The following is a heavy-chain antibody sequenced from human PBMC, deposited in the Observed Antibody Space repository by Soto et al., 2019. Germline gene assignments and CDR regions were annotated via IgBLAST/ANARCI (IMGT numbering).Heavy chain of an antibody. CDR3: AKRIAAAGRYYYYYMDV. V-gene: IGHV3-23*01. CDR2: ISGSGGST. J-gene: IGHJ6*03. Sequence: GGSLRLSCAASGFTFSSYAMSWVRQAPGKGLEWVSAISGSGGSTYYAESVKGRFTISRDNSKNTLYLQMNSLRAEDTAFYYCAKRIAAAGRYYYYYMDVWGKGTTVTVSS. D-gene: IGHD6-13*01. CDR1: GFTFSSYA.